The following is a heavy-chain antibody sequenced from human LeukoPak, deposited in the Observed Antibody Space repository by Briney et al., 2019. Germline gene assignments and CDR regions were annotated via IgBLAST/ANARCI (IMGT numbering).Heavy chain of an antibody. CDR2: INSDGSST. Sequence: PGGSLRLSCAASGFTFSSYWMHWVRQAPGKGLVWVLRINSDGSSTSYADSVKGRFTISRDNSKNTLSLQMNSLRIEDTAVYYCSREMGGYQLLKNFDLWGQGTLVTVSS. CDR3: SREMGGYQLLKNFDL. CDR1: GFTFSSYW. D-gene: IGHD2-2*01. V-gene: IGHV3-74*01. J-gene: IGHJ4*02.